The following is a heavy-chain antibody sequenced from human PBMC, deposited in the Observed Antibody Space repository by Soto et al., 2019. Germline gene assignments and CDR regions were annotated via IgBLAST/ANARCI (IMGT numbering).Heavy chain of an antibody. CDR2: INWSGSST. CDR3: ARDGGVAVAVDASDI. V-gene: IGHV3-20*04. Sequence: EVQLVESGGGVVRPGGSLRLSGAASGFTFEDHGMTWVRQVSGKGLEWVAEINWSGSSTSYADSVKGRFTISRDNAKNSLYLQMNSLRAEDTALYFCARDGGVAVAVDASDIWGQGTMVTVSS. CDR1: GFTFEDHG. D-gene: IGHD6-19*01. J-gene: IGHJ3*02.